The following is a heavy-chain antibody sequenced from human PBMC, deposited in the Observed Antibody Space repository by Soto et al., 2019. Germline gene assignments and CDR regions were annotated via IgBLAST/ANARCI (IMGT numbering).Heavy chain of an antibody. CDR3: ARYRYSDSLKEYYFDY. V-gene: IGHV4-30-4*01. J-gene: IGHJ4*02. D-gene: IGHD3-22*01. CDR1: GGSINSGDYY. Sequence: PSETLSLTCTVSGGSINSGDYYWSWIRQPPGKGLEWIGTLYYTGSTYYNPSLKSRVTISVDTSKKQFSLMVTSVTAADTAVYYCARYRYSDSLKEYYFDYWGQGTLVTVS. CDR2: LYYTGST.